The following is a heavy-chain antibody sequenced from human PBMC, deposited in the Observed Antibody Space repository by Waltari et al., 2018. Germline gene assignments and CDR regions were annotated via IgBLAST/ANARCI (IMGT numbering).Heavy chain of an antibody. CDR1: GFTLSAYY. V-gene: IGHV3-11*01. Sequence: QVQLVESGGGLVQPGGSLRLSCAASGFTLSAYYMSWIRQAPGKGLEWVSYISSSGSTIYYADSVKGRFTISRDNAKNSLYLQMNSLRAEDTAVYYCASNWNPASFDYWGQGTLVTVSS. CDR2: ISSSGSTI. D-gene: IGHD1-1*01. J-gene: IGHJ4*02. CDR3: ASNWNPASFDY.